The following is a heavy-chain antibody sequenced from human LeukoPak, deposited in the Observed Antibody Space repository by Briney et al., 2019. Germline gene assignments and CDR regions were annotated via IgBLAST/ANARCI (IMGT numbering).Heavy chain of an antibody. V-gene: IGHV3-66*01. CDR1: GFTVSSNY. D-gene: IGHD3-10*01. J-gene: IGHJ3*02. CDR2: IYSGGST. CDR3: AVSRIEYGSGRAFDI. Sequence: PGGSLRLSCAASGFTVSSNYMSWVRQAPWKGLEWVSVIYSGGSTYYADSVKGRFTISRDNSKNTLYLQMNSLRAEDTAVYYCAVSRIEYGSGRAFDIWGQGTMVTVSS.